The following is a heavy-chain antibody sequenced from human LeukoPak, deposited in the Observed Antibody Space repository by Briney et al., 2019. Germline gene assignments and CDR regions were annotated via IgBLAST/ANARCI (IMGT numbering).Heavy chain of an antibody. CDR3: AKDPRGQLGGNDY. CDR2: ISGSGGST. CDR1: GFTFSSYA. J-gene: IGHJ4*02. D-gene: IGHD1-1*01. Sequence: PGGSLRLSCAASGFTFSSYAMSWVRQAPGKGLEWGSAISGSGGSTYYADSVKGRFTISRDNSKNTLYLQMNSLRAEDTAVYYCAKDPRGQLGGNDYWGQGTLVTVSS. V-gene: IGHV3-23*01.